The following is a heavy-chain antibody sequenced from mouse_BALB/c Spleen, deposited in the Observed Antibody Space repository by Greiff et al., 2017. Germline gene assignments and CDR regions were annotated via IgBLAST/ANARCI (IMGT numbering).Heavy chain of an antibody. J-gene: IGHJ2*01. D-gene: IGHD2-1*01. CDR3: ARTSLYYGYFDY. CDR1: GFTFSSYA. V-gene: IGHV5-6-5*01. Sequence: EVQGVESGGGLVKPGGSLKLSCAASGFTFSSYAMSWVRQTPEKRLEWVASISSGGSTYYPDSVKGRFTISRDNARNILYLQMSSLRSEDTAMYYCARTSLYYGYFDYWGQGTTLTVSS. CDR2: ISSGGST.